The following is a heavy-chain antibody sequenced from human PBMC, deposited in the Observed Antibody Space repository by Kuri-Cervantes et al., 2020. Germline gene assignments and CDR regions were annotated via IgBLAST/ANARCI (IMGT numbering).Heavy chain of an antibody. CDR2: ISYDGSNK. Sequence: GESLKISCAASGFTFSGYGMHWVRQAPGKGLEWVAVISYDGSNKYYADSVKGRFTISRDNSKNTLYLQMNSLRAEDTAVYYCAKDWAGEDYYDSSGYSWRGFDPWGQGTLVTVSS. V-gene: IGHV3-30*18. CDR1: GFTFSGYG. J-gene: IGHJ5*02. CDR3: AKDWAGEDYYDSSGYSWRGFDP. D-gene: IGHD3-22*01.